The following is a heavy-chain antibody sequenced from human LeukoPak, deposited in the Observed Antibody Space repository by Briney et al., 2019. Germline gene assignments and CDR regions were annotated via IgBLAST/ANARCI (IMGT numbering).Heavy chain of an antibody. CDR3: AKAGIGADGAGFLCEY. J-gene: IGHJ4*02. CDR1: GFTFSDYA. V-gene: IGHV3-23*01. Sequence: GGSLTLSCAASGFTFSDYAMSWVRQAPGKGLEWVSTASYYVGKQYHADSVGGRFIVSRDNSRNTVSLQMSSLRVEDTGIYYCAKAGIGADGAGFLCEYWGQGTLVTVSS. CDR2: ASYYVGKQ. D-gene: IGHD1-1*01.